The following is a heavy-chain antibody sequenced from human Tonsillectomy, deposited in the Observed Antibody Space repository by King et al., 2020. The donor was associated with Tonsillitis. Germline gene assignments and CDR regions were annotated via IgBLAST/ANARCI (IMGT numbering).Heavy chain of an antibody. CDR2: ISYDGTNK. D-gene: IGHD6-19*01. CDR3: AKSPGRWLVFYFDY. CDR1: GFTFSNYD. J-gene: IGHJ4*02. V-gene: IGHV3-30*18. Sequence: QVQLVESGGGVVQPGRALRLSCAASGFTFSNYDMHWVRQAPGKGLEWVALISYDGTNKHYADSVKGRFTISRDNSKNTLYLQMNSLRAEDTAVYYCAKSPGRWLVFYFDYWGQGTLVTVSS.